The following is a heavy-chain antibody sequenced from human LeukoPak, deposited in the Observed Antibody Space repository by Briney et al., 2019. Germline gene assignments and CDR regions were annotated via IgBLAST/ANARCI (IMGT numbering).Heavy chain of an antibody. J-gene: IGHJ3*02. D-gene: IGHD1-1*01. V-gene: IGHV3-53*01. CDR1: GFTVSSNY. CDR2: IYSGGST. Sequence: LPGGSLRLSCAASGFTVSSNYMSWVRQAPGKGLEWVPSIYSGGSTYYADSVKGRFTISRDSSKNTLYLQMSSLRAEDTAVYYCARGHNWNDRGAFDIWGQGTMVTVSS. CDR3: ARGHNWNDRGAFDI.